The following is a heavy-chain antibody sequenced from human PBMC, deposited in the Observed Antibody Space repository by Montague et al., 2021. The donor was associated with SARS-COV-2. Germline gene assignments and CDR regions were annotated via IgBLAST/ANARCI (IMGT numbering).Heavy chain of an antibody. Sequence: SETLSLTCTVSGGSIGSSNYYWGWIRQPPGKGLEWIGSIYYSGTTCYNPSLQSRVTISVDTSKKQFSLKLSSVTAADTAVYYCARETYTSGWFQQFDYWGQGTLVTVSS. J-gene: IGHJ4*02. CDR3: ARETYTSGWFQQFDY. CDR2: IYYSGTT. D-gene: IGHD6-19*01. V-gene: IGHV4-39*01. CDR1: GGSIGSSNYY.